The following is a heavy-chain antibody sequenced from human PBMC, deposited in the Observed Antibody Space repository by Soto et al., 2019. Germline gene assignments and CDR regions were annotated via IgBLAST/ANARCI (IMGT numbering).Heavy chain of an antibody. CDR3: ARKRQQLPGAYYYYYMDV. V-gene: IGHV4-30-4*02. CDR1: GGSISSGDYY. J-gene: IGHJ6*03. D-gene: IGHD6-13*01. Sequence: SETLSLTCTVSGGSISSGDYYWSWIRQPPGKGLEWIGYIYYSGSTYYNPSLKSRVTISVDTSKNQFSLKLSSVTAADTAVYYCARKRQQLPGAYYYYYMDVWGKGTTVTVSS. CDR2: IYYSGST.